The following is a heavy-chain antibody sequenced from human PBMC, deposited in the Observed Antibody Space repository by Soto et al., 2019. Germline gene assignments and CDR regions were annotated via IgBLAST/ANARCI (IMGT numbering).Heavy chain of an antibody. Sequence: AAVKVSCKASGDTFTTYYINWVRQATGHGLEWMGWINPHSGNIGYAQRFQGRVTMTRDTAIRTAYMEVSSLRSDDTAVYYCARGRASGSYYLLDYWGQGTLVTVSS. CDR2: INPHSGNI. D-gene: IGHD3-10*01. V-gene: IGHV1-8*01. CDR3: ARGRASGSYYLLDY. CDR1: GDTFTTYY. J-gene: IGHJ4*02.